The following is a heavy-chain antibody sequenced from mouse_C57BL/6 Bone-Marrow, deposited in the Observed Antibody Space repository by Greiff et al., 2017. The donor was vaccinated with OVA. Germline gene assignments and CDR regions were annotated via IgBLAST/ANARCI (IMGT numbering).Heavy chain of an antibody. J-gene: IGHJ3*01. CDR3: ARHGSSYPFSY. V-gene: IGHV1-69*01. CDR1: GYTFTSYW. D-gene: IGHD1-1*01. CDR2: IDPSDSYT. Sequence: QVQLQQPGAELVMPGASVKLSCKASGYTFTSYWMHWVKQRPGQGLEWIGEIDPSDSYTNYNQKFKGKSTLTVDKSSSTAYMQLSSLTSEDSAVYYCARHGSSYPFSYWGQGTLVTVSA.